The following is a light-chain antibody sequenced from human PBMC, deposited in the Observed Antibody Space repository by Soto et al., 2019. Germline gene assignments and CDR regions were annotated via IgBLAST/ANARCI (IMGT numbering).Light chain of an antibody. CDR1: QSVSLNF. CDR3: QQYDSSPNT. CDR2: GAS. V-gene: IGKV3-20*01. J-gene: IGKJ2*01. Sequence: EIVLTQSPGTLSLSPGDRTTLSCRASQSVSLNFLAWYQQKPGQTHRLLIYGASNKATGIPDRFSAGGSGTDFTLTISRLEPEDFAVYYCQQYDSSPNTFGQGTKVEIK.